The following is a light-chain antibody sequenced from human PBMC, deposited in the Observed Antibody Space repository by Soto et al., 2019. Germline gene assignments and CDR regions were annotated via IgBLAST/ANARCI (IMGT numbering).Light chain of an antibody. V-gene: IGLV2-14*01. CDR3: SSFTNTYYYV. Sequence: QSVLTQPASVSGSPGQSITISCTGTSGDVGAYNYVSWYQQHPGKAPRLMIYDVSNRPSGASNRFSGSKSGNTASLTISGLQAEDEADYYCSSFTNTYYYVFGTGTKLTVL. J-gene: IGLJ1*01. CDR1: SGDVGAYNY. CDR2: DVS.